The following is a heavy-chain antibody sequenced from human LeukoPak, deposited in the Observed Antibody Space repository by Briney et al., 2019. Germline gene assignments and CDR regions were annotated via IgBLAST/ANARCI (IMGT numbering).Heavy chain of an antibody. V-gene: IGHV3-7*01. CDR1: GFTFGKYW. CDR2: IKQDGGEK. Sequence: PGGSLRLSCVASGFTFGKYWMSWVRQAPGKGLEWVANIKQDGGEKYYLDSVKGRFTVSRDNAKNSLYLQMNSLRAEDTAVYYCARLGARQILEYWGQGTLVTVSS. CDR3: ARLGARQILEY. J-gene: IGHJ4*02. D-gene: IGHD4-17*01.